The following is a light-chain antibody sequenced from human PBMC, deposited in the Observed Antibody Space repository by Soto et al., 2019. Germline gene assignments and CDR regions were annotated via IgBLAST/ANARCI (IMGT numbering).Light chain of an antibody. CDR1: SSDVGSYNL. V-gene: IGLV2-23*01. J-gene: IGLJ2*01. CDR3: CSYAVGSTLV. CDR2: EGS. Sequence: QSVLTQPASVSGSPGQSITISCTGTSSDVGSYNLVSWHQQHPGKAPKLMIYEGSKRPSGVSHRFSGSKSGNTASLTISGLQAEDEADYYCCSYAVGSTLVFGGGTQLTVL.